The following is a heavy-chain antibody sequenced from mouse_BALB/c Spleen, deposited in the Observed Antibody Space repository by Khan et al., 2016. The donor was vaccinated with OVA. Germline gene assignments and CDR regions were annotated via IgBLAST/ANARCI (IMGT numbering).Heavy chain of an antibody. J-gene: IGHJ3*01. D-gene: IGHD2-1*01. V-gene: IGHV1-4*01. CDR2: INPTNIYT. CDR3: SRVGHYHGNYVAWFAY. Sequence: QVQLQQSGAELARPGASVKMSCKASGYTFTSYTIHWVKQRPGQGLEWIGYINPTNIYTNYNQKFRDKATLTADKSSRTAYMQLSSLTSEDSAVYYCSRVGHYHGNYVAWFAYWGQGTLVTVSA. CDR1: GYTFTSYT.